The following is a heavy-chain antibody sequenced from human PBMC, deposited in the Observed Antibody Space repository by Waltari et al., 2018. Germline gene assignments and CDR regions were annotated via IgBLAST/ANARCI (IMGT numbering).Heavy chain of an antibody. D-gene: IGHD1-26*01. Sequence: EVQLVETGGGLIQPAGSLRLSCAASGFTVSSNYMSWVRQSPGKGVEWVSVSCGGGSTYDAYSEKGRFTIARDNTKNTLYLQMNSLRAEDTAVYYCAGGAALGATLYWGQGTLVTVSS. J-gene: IGHJ4*02. CDR1: GFTVSSNY. CDR3: AGGAALGATLY. V-gene: IGHV3-53*02. CDR2: SCGGGST.